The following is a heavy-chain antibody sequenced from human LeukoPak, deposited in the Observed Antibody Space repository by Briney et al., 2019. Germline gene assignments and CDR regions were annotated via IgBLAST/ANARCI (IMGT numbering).Heavy chain of an antibody. CDR2: IKSKTDGGTT. CDR3: TTLLGLSRGPWTYEGVHQFDY. D-gene: IGHD3-3*01. J-gene: IGHJ4*02. V-gene: IGHV3-15*01. CDR1: GFTFSNAW. Sequence: GGSLRLSCAASGFTFSNAWMSWVRQAPGKGLEWVGRIKSKTDGGTTDYAAPVKGRFTISRDDSKNTLYLQMNSLKTEDTAVYYCTTLLGLSRGPWTYEGVHQFDYWGQGTLVTVSS.